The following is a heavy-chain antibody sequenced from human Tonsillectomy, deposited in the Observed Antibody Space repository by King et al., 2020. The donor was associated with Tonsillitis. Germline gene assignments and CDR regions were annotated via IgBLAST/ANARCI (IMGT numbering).Heavy chain of an antibody. J-gene: IGHJ6*02. D-gene: IGHD2-2*01. CDR2: IYHSGST. CDR3: ARGGVVGPAAMRTYYYGMDV. CDR1: GGSISSGGYS. Sequence: VQLQESGSGLVKPSQTLSLTCAVSGGSISSGGYSWSWIRQPPGKGLEWIGYIYHSGSTYYNPSLKSRVTISVDRSKNQFSLKLSSVTAADTAVYYCARGGVVGPAAMRTYYYGMDVWGQGTTVTVSS. V-gene: IGHV4-30-2*01.